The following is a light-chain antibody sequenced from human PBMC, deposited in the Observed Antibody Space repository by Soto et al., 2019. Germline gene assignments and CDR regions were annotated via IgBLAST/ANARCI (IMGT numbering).Light chain of an antibody. V-gene: IGKV3-20*01. J-gene: IGKJ4*01. CDR1: RRVISSY. CDR2: GAS. CDR3: QQYDSSPLT. Sequence: VLTLSPGIVSMTTGERATLSCRVGRRVISSYLAWYQQKPGQAPTLLIYGASSWATGIPDRFSGSGSGTDFTLTISRLEPEDFAVYYCQQYDSSPLTFGEGTKV.